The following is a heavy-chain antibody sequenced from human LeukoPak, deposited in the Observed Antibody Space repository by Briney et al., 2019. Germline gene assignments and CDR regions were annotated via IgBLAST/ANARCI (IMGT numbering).Heavy chain of an antibody. CDR1: GYTFTGYY. V-gene: IGHV1-2*02. D-gene: IGHD6-13*01. Sequence: GASVKVSCKASGYTFTGYYMHWVRQAPGQGLEWMGWINPNSGGTNYAQKFQGRVTMTRDTSISTAYMELSRLRSDDTAVYYCARDEGESSSLGYYYYMDVWGKGTTVTVSS. CDR2: INPNSGGT. J-gene: IGHJ6*03. CDR3: ARDEGESSSLGYYYYMDV.